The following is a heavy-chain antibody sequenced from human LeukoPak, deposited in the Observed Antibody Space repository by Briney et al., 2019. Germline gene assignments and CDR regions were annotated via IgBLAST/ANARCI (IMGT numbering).Heavy chain of an antibody. Sequence: PSETLSLTCSVSGGSISVYYWYWIRQPPGKGLEWIGYIYYSGSTNYNPSLKSRVTISVDTSKNQFSLKLSSVTAADTAVYSCARYSKYYYDSSGSYVGYFQHWGRGTLVTVSS. V-gene: IGHV4-59*08. J-gene: IGHJ1*01. CDR3: ARYSKYYYDSSGSYVGYFQH. D-gene: IGHD3-22*01. CDR2: IYYSGST. CDR1: GGSISVYY.